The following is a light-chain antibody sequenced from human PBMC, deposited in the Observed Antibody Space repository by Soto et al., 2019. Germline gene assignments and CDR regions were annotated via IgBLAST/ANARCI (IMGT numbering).Light chain of an antibody. CDR2: DVS. CDR3: SSYTTSSTYV. CDR1: SSDVGGFNY. V-gene: IGLV2-14*03. J-gene: IGLJ1*01. Sequence: QSALTQPASVSGSPGQSIAISCTGTSSDVGGFNYVSWYQQHPGKAPKFMIYDVSSRPSGVSDRFSGSKSGNTASLTISGLQAEDEADYYCSSYTTSSTYVFGTGTKVTGL.